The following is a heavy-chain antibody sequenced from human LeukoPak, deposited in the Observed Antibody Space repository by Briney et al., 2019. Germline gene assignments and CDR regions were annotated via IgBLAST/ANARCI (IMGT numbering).Heavy chain of an antibody. J-gene: IGHJ5*02. CDR1: GFTFSSYG. CDR3: ARRLVGAAGLNNWFDP. Sequence: PGGSLRLSCAASGFTFSSYGMHWVRQAPGKGLEWVAVISYDGSNKYYADSVKGRFTISRDNSKNTLYLQMNSLRAEDTAVYYCARRLVGAAGLNNWFDPWGQGTLVTVSS. V-gene: IGHV3-30*03. CDR2: ISYDGSNK. D-gene: IGHD6-13*01.